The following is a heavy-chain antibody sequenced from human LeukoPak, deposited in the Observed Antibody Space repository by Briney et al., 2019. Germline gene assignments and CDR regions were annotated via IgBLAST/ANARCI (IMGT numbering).Heavy chain of an antibody. CDR2: MYAGGSDS. J-gene: IGHJ4*02. CDR3: ARRQAVTGAPFDY. V-gene: IGHV5-51*01. CDR1: GYIFANYW. D-gene: IGHD4-17*01. Sequence: GESLKISCKGFGYIFANYWIGWVRQMPGKGLEWMGVMYAGGSDSRYSPSFEGQVTISVAASINTASLQWSSLKASDTAIYFGARRQAVTGAPFDYWGQGILVTVSS.